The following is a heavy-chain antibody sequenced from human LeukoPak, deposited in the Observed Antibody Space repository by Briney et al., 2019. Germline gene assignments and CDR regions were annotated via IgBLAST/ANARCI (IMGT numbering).Heavy chain of an antibody. D-gene: IGHD6-13*01. CDR2: IYYSGST. Sequence: SETLSLTCTVSGGSISSSSYYWGWIRQPPGKGLEWIGSIYYSGSTYYNPSLKSRVTISVDTSKNQFSLKLSSVTAADTAVYYCARVLSAAGTNWFDPWGQGTLVTVSS. J-gene: IGHJ5*02. V-gene: IGHV4-39*07. CDR3: ARVLSAAGTNWFDP. CDR1: GGSISSSSYY.